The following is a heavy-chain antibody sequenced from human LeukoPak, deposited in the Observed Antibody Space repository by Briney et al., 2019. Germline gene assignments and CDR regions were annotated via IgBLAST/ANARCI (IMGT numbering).Heavy chain of an antibody. D-gene: IGHD2-2*01. CDR1: GYTFTSCY. V-gene: IGHV1-46*01. CDR2: INPSGGRT. J-gene: IGHJ3*02. Sequence: GASVKVSCKASGYTFTSCYMHWVRQARGQGLEWMGIINPSGGRTTYAQKFQGRVTMTRDTSTSTVYMELNSLRSEDTAVYYCCSFCSSTSCRDDGFDIWGQGTKVTVSS. CDR3: CSFCSSTSCRDDGFDI.